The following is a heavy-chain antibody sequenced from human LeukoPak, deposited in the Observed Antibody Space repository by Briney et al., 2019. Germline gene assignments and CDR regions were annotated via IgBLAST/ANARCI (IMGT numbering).Heavy chain of an antibody. J-gene: IGHJ3*02. Sequence: PSETLSLTCTVSGGSISSTSHYWGWIRQPPGKGLEWVGSIYYTGTTYYNPSLKSRVTISVDASKSQFSLKLRSVTAADTAVYYCARHFGGSPEAALDIWGQGTVVTVSS. CDR3: ARHFGGSPEAALDI. CDR1: GGSISSTSHY. CDR2: IYYTGTT. V-gene: IGHV4-39*01. D-gene: IGHD3-16*01.